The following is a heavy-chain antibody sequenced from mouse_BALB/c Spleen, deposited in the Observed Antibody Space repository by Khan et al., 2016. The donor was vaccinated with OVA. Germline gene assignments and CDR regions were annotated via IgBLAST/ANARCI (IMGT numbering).Heavy chain of an antibody. CDR1: GDSITSGY. D-gene: IGHD2-10*01. V-gene: IGHV3-8*02. Sequence: VQLKESGPSLVKPSQTLSLTCSVTGDSITSGYWNWIRKFPGNKLEYMGYISYSGSTYYNPSLKSRISITRDTSKNQHYLQLNSMTTEDSATYYCAGTSYYGNYYFDYWGQDTTLTVSS. CDR3: AGTSYYGNYYFDY. J-gene: IGHJ2*01. CDR2: ISYSGST.